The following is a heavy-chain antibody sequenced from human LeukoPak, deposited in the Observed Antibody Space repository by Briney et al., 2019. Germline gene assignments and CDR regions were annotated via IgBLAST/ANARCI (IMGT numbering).Heavy chain of an antibody. CDR2: ISWNSGSI. Sequence: PGGSLRLSCAASGFTFDDYAMHWVRQAPGKGLEWVSGISWNSGSIGYADSVKGRFTISRDNAKNSLYLQMNSLRAEDMALYYCAKATSSGAATAKNKKHIDAFDIWGQGTMVTVSS. CDR3: AKATSSGAATAKNKKHIDAFDI. D-gene: IGHD6-19*01. J-gene: IGHJ3*02. CDR1: GFTFDDYA. V-gene: IGHV3-9*03.